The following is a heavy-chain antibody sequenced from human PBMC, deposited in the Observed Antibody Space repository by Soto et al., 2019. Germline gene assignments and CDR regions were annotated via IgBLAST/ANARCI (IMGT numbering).Heavy chain of an antibody. Sequence: GASVKVSCKASGYTFTGYYMHWVRQAPGQGLEWMGWINPNSGGTNYTQKFQGWVTMTRDTSISTAYMELSRLRSDDTAVYYCARDRRYDILTGYAKGVYYYYGMDVWGQGTTVTVSS. CDR2: INPNSGGT. J-gene: IGHJ6*02. D-gene: IGHD3-9*01. CDR3: ARDRRYDILTGYAKGVYYYYGMDV. V-gene: IGHV1-2*04. CDR1: GYTFTGYY.